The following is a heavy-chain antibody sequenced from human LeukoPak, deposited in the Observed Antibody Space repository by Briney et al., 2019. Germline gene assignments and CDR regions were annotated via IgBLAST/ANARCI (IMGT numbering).Heavy chain of an antibody. CDR2: ISTSGST. V-gene: IGHV4-4*08. CDR1: GGSISSYY. J-gene: IGHJ3*02. CDR3: ARGITSDAFDI. D-gene: IGHD3-16*01. Sequence: SETLSLTCTVSGGSISSYYWSWIRQPPGKGLEWIGRISTSGSTNYNPSLKSRVSISVDTSNQQFSLQLSSVTAADTAVYYCARGITSDAFDIWGQGTMVTVSS.